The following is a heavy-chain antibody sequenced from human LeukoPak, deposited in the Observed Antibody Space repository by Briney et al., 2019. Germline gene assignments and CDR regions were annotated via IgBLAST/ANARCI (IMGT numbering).Heavy chain of an antibody. CDR3: ANRYCSGTTCQETYFDY. V-gene: IGHV3-30*02. CDR2: IRYDGSNK. Sequence: GGSLRLSCAASGFTFSSYGMHWVRQAPGKGLEWVSFIRYDGSNKYHEDSVKGRFTISRDNSKNTMYLQMNTMRAEDKAVYYCANRYCSGTTCQETYFDYWGQGTLVTVSS. D-gene: IGHD2-2*01. CDR1: GFTFSSYG. J-gene: IGHJ4*02.